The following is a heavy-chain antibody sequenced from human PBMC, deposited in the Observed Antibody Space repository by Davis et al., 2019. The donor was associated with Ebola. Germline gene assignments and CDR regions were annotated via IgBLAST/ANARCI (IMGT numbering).Heavy chain of an antibody. CDR1: GFIFTNCA. V-gene: IGHV3-21*01. CDR2: IGTSHDT. J-gene: IGHJ2*01. CDR3: ARGTYGGNPNWYFDL. Sequence: GESLKISCVASGFIFTNCAMYWVRQAPGKGLEWVSIIGTSHDTYYADSVKGRFTISRDNAKNSLYLQMNSLRAEDTAVYYCARGTYGGNPNWYFDLWGRGTLVTVSS. D-gene: IGHD4-23*01.